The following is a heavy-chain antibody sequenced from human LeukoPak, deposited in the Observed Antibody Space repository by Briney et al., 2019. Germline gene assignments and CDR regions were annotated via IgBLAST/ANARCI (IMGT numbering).Heavy chain of an antibody. V-gene: IGHV4-61*02. CDR1: GGSISSGSYY. D-gene: IGHD4-23*01. CDR2: IYTSGST. J-gene: IGHJ4*02. Sequence: PSETLSLTCTVSGGSISSGSYYWSWIRQPAGKGLEWIGRIYTSGSTNYNPSLKSRVTISVDTSKNQFSLKLSSVTAADTAVYYCARDLSYGGNRPFDYWGQGTLVTVSS. CDR3: ARDLSYGGNRPFDY.